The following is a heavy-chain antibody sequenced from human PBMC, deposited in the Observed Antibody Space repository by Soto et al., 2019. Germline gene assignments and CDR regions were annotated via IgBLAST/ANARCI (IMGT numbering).Heavy chain of an antibody. CDR3: VRWNGYGDY. V-gene: IGHV3-23*01. Sequence: EVQLLESGGGLVQPGGSLRLSCAASGFTVSTYGVTWVRQAPGKGLEWVSGFTGVIGTTHYADSVKGRFTITRDNSNNTVYLQMNSLRVEDTAVYYCVRWNGYGDYWGRGTLVTVSS. D-gene: IGHD1-1*01. J-gene: IGHJ4*02. CDR1: GFTVSTYG. CDR2: FTGVIGTT.